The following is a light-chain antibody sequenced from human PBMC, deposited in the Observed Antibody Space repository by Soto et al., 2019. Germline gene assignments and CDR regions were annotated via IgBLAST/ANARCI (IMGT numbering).Light chain of an antibody. CDR2: DAS. CDR3: QQRSNWNGVFT. CDR1: QSVSSY. V-gene: IGKV3-11*01. Sequence: EIVLTQSPATLSLSPGERATLSCRASQSVSSYLAWYQQKPGQAPRLLIYDASNRATGIPARFSGSGSGTDFTLTISSLEPEDFAVYYCQQRSNWNGVFTFGPGTKVDIK. J-gene: IGKJ3*01.